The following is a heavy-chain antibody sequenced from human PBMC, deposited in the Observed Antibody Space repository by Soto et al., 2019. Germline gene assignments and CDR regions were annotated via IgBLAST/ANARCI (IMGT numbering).Heavy chain of an antibody. CDR2: IYYSGST. Sequence: SETLSLTCTVSGGSISSGDYYWSWIRQPPGKGLEWIGYIYYSGSTYYNPSLKSRVTISVDTSKNQFSLKLSSVTAADTAVYYCATEKWGMVRGASAFDIWGQGTMVAVSS. D-gene: IGHD3-10*01. CDR3: ATEKWGMVRGASAFDI. J-gene: IGHJ3*02. V-gene: IGHV4-30-4*01. CDR1: GGSISSGDYY.